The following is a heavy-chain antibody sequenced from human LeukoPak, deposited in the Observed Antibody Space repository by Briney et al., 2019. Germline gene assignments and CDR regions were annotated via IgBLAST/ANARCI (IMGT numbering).Heavy chain of an antibody. Sequence: GGSLRLSCAASGFIFSDHYMDWVRQAPGKGLEWVGRTRNKANSYTTEYAASVKGRFTIARDDSKNSLYLQMNSLKTEDTAVYYCARGRSSSWYYFDYWGPGTLVTVSS. CDR1: GFIFSDHY. CDR3: ARGRSSSWYYFDY. J-gene: IGHJ4*02. V-gene: IGHV3-72*01. CDR2: TRNKANSYTT. D-gene: IGHD6-13*01.